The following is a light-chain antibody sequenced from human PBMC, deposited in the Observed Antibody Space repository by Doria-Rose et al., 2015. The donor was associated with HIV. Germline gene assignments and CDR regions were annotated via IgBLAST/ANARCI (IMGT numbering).Light chain of an antibody. Sequence: EIVMTQSPGTLSLFPGERATLSCRASQSFSSTYLAWYQQKPGQAPSLLIYDGSTRATGIPDRFSASGSGTDFTLTINRLGPEDFALYYCHQYGTSWTFGQGTKVEI. J-gene: IGKJ1*01. CDR1: QSFSSTY. CDR3: HQYGTSWT. CDR2: DGS. V-gene: IGKV3-20*01.